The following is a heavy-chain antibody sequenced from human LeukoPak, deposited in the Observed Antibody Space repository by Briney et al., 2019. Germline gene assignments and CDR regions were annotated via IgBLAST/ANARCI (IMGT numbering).Heavy chain of an antibody. CDR1: GGTLSRYA. D-gene: IGHD3-10*01. V-gene: IGHV1-69*13. Sequence: SVKVSCKASGGTLSRYAISWVRQAPGQGPEWMGGIIPIFGTTNYAQKFQGRVTITADESTSTAYMELSNLRSEDTAVYYCARIVGIASRGYFDYWGQGTLVTVSS. CDR3: ARIVGIASRGYFDY. CDR2: IIPIFGTT. J-gene: IGHJ4*02.